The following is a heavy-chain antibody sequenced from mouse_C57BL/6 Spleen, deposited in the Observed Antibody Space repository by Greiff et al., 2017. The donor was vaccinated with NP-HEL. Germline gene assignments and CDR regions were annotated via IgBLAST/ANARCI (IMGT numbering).Heavy chain of an antibody. CDR2: IYPGSGST. V-gene: IGHV1-55*01. Sequence: QVQLQQPGAELVKPGASVKMSCKASGYTFTSYWITWVKQRPGQGLEWIGDIYPGSGSTNYNEKFKSKATLTVDTSSSTAYMQLSSLTSEDSAVYYCARWGVVDSPWYFDVRGTGTTVTVSS. CDR1: GYTFTSYW. J-gene: IGHJ1*03. D-gene: IGHD1-1*01. CDR3: ARWGVVDSPWYFDV.